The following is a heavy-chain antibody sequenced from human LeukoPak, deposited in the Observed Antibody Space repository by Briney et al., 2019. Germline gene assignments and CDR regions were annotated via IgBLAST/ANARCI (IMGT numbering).Heavy chain of an antibody. CDR3: ARDDSGPFDY. Sequence: GGSLRLSCTASGFTLGHYAMHWVRQAPGKGMEWVSGISWNSVSIGYAESVKGRFIISRDNAKNTLYLQMNSLRAEDTAVYYCARDDSGPFDYWGQGTLVTVSS. CDR1: GFTLGHYA. V-gene: IGHV3-9*01. CDR2: ISWNSVSI. J-gene: IGHJ4*02.